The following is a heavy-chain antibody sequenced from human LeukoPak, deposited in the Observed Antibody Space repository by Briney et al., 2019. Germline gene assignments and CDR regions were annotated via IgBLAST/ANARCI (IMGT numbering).Heavy chain of an antibody. CDR1: GFPFGSYA. J-gene: IGHJ6*02. V-gene: IGHV3-64D*09. Sequence: PGGSLRLSCSASGFPFGSYAMHWVRQAPGKGLEYVSAISDSGGSTYYADSVKGRFTISRDNSKNTLYLQMSSLRAEDTAVYFCVRGYSFGPYGMGVWGQGTTVTVSS. CDR3: VRGYSFGPYGMGV. D-gene: IGHD2-15*01. CDR2: ISDSGGST.